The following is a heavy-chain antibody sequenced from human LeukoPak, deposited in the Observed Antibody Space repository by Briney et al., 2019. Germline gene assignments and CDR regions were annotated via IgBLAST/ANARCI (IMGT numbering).Heavy chain of an antibody. V-gene: IGHV3-7*01. D-gene: IGHD6-6*01. Sequence: GGSLRLSCAASGFTFSNYWMSWVRQAPGQGLEWVANIKQDGSEKYYVDSVKGRFTISRDNAKNSLYLQMNSLRAEDTAVYYCARRQYRSSSYYFDYWGQGTLVTVSS. CDR2: IKQDGSEK. J-gene: IGHJ4*02. CDR3: ARRQYRSSSYYFDY. CDR1: GFTFSNYW.